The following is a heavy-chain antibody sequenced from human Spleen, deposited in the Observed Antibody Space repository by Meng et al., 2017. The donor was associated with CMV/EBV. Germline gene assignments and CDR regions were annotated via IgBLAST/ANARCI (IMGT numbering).Heavy chain of an antibody. D-gene: IGHD2-2*01. Sequence: GESLKISCAASGFTFDDYGMSWVRQAPRKGLEWLSYIGSSGSNIFYADSVKGRFTISRDNAKNSLYLQMTSLRVEDTAVYYCARHRYGGPTSWPYFDYWGQGTLVTVSS. V-gene: IGHV3-48*03. CDR1: GFTFDDYG. CDR3: ARHRYGGPTSWPYFDY. J-gene: IGHJ4*02. CDR2: IGSSGSNI.